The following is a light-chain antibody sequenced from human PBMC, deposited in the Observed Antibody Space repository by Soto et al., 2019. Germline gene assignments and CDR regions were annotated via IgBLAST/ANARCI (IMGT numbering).Light chain of an antibody. Sequence: ELVLTQSPGTLSLSPGERATLSCRASQSVRNNYLAWYQQRPGQAPRLLIYGASQRATGIPDRFSGSGSGTHFPLTISRLEPEDLAVYYCQHYSYSPQFTSPPGTKVDFK. J-gene: IGKJ3*01. CDR2: GAS. CDR3: QHYSYSPQFT. V-gene: IGKV3-20*01. CDR1: QSVRNNY.